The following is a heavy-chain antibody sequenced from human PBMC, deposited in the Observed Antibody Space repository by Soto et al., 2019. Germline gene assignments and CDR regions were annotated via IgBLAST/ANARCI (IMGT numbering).Heavy chain of an antibody. Sequence: QVQLVQSGAEVKKPGASVKVSCKASGYTFTSYGITWVRRAPGQGLEWMGWISAYNGNTNYAQKLQGRVTMTTDTSTSTAYMELRSLRSDDTAVYYCARDEFEQQLDNWFDPWGQGTLVTVSS. D-gene: IGHD6-13*01. CDR1: GYTFTSYG. V-gene: IGHV1-18*01. CDR2: ISAYNGNT. J-gene: IGHJ5*02. CDR3: ARDEFEQQLDNWFDP.